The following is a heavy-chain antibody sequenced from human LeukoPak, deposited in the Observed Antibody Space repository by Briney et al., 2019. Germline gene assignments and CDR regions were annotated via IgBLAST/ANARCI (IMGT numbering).Heavy chain of an antibody. V-gene: IGHV3-21*01. CDR3: ARGSRVLRFLEWFQYYFDY. J-gene: IGHJ4*02. CDR1: GFTFSSYS. D-gene: IGHD3-3*01. Sequence: PGGSLRLSCAASGFTFSSYSMNWVRQAPGKGLEWVSSISSSSSYIYYADSVKGRFTISRDNAKNSLYLQMNSLRAEDTAVYYCARGSRVLRFLEWFQYYFDYWGQGTLVTVSS. CDR2: ISSSSSYI.